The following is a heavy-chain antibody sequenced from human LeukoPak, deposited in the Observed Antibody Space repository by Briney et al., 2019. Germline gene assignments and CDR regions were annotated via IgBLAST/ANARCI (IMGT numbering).Heavy chain of an antibody. CDR2: IIPILGIA. CDR1: GGTFSRYA. Sequence: SAVQVSCQASGGTFSRYAISWVRQAPGQGLAWMGRIIPILGIANYAQKFQGRVTITADKSTSTAYMELSSLRSEDTAVYYCARVRKGSSWYLHWFDPWGQGTLVTVSS. D-gene: IGHD6-13*01. CDR3: ARVRKGSSWYLHWFDP. V-gene: IGHV1-69*04. J-gene: IGHJ5*02.